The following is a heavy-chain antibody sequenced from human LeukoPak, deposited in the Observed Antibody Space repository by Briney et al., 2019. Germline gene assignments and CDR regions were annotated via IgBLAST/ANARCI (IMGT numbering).Heavy chain of an antibody. CDR1: GYTLTELS. Sequence: GASVKVSCKVSGYTLTELSMHWVRQAPGKGLEWMGGFDPEDGETIYAQKFQGRVTMTEDTSTDTAYMELSSLRSEDTAVYYCARPRIAVAGYYYYYGMDVWGQGTTVTVSS. V-gene: IGHV1-24*01. CDR2: FDPEDGET. J-gene: IGHJ6*02. CDR3: ARPRIAVAGYYYYYGMDV. D-gene: IGHD6-19*01.